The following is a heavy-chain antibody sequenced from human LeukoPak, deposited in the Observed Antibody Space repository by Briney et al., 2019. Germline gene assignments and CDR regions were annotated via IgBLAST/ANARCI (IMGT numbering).Heavy chain of an antibody. CDR3: ARGEMGIAVAGIVTSPFDY. J-gene: IGHJ4*02. Sequence: SVKVSCKASGGTFSSYAISWVRQAPGQGLEWMGGTVPIFGTANYAQKVQGRVTITADKSTSTAYMELSSLRSEDTAVYYCARGEMGIAVAGIVTSPFDYWGQGTLVTVSS. CDR1: GGTFSSYA. CDR2: TVPIFGTA. V-gene: IGHV1-69*06. D-gene: IGHD6-19*01.